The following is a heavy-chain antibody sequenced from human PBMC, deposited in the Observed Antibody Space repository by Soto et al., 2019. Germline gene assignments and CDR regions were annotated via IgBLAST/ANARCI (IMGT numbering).Heavy chain of an antibody. CDR1: GGSISSYH. CDR2: IYTSGST. CDR3: ARARGSGYYYDYFAY. V-gene: IGHV4-4*07. Sequence: SETLSLTCTVSGGSISSYHWSWIRQPAGKGLEWIGRIYTSGSTNYNPALKSRVTMSVDTSKNQFSLKLSSVTAADTAVYYCARARGSGYYYDYFAYWGQGTLVTVSS. D-gene: IGHD3-22*01. J-gene: IGHJ4*02.